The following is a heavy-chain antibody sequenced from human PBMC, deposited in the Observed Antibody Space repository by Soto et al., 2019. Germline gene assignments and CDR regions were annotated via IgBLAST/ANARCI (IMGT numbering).Heavy chain of an antibody. Sequence: PGGSLRLSCAASGFSFTSSSMNWLRQAPGKGLEWVSYISPSSSTMYYADSVKGRFTISRDNAKNSLYLEVNSLRVEDTAVYFCARHGCSSPSCSFDYWGQGIMVTVSS. D-gene: IGHD2-2*01. CDR1: GFSFTSSS. J-gene: IGHJ4*02. CDR3: ARHGCSSPSCSFDY. V-gene: IGHV3-48*01. CDR2: ISPSSSTM.